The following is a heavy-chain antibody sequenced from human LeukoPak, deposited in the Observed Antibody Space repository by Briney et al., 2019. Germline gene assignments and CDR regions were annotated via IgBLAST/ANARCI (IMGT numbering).Heavy chain of an antibody. CDR1: GFTFSSYA. Sequence: GGSLRLSCAASGFTFSSYAMHWVRQAPGQGLDWVAFIRHDGSIKYYADSVKGRFTISRDNSKNTLYLQMSSLRTEDTAVYYCARGDCSGDCYHPLYYWGQGSLVTVSS. D-gene: IGHD2-21*02. CDR2: IRHDGSIK. J-gene: IGHJ4*02. V-gene: IGHV3-30*02. CDR3: ARGDCSGDCYHPLYY.